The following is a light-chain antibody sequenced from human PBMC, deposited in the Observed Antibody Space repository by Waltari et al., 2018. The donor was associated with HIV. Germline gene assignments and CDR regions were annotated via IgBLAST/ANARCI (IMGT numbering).Light chain of an antibody. CDR1: SGHSDYA. V-gene: IGLV4-69*01. Sequence: QPVVTQSPSAAASLGASVKLTCPLSSGHSDYAIAWHQQHPQKGPRYLMRLNNEGSHYKGDGIPDRFSGSSSGAERYLIISSLQSGDEADYYCQTWDTGIIIFGGGTKLTVL. CDR3: QTWDTGIII. J-gene: IGLJ2*01. CDR2: LNNEGSH.